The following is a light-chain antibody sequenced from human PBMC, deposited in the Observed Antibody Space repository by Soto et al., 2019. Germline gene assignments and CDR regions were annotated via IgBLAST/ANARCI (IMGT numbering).Light chain of an antibody. V-gene: IGKV1-39*01. CDR1: QSITTF. CDR2: GAS. J-gene: IGKJ5*01. CDR3: QQSYSASIT. Sequence: DIQMTQSPSSLSASVGDRVTITCRASQSITTFLSWYHQKPGRAPNLLIYGASSLRSGVPSSFSGSGSGTDFTLTITSLQSEDFGTYYCQQSYSASITFGQGTRLEIK.